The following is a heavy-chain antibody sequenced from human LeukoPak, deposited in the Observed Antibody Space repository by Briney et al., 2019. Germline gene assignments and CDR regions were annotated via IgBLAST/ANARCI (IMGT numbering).Heavy chain of an antibody. CDR2: ISSSSSTI. V-gene: IGHV3-48*02. CDR3: ARPSASSGSYYTDAFDI. J-gene: IGHJ3*02. CDR1: GFTFSSYS. Sequence: GGSLRLSCAASGFTFSSYSMNWVRQAPGKGLEWVSYISSSSSTIYYADSVKGRFTISRDDAKNSLYLQMNSLRDEDTAVYYCARPSASSGSYYTDAFDIWGQGTMVTVSS. D-gene: IGHD3-10*01.